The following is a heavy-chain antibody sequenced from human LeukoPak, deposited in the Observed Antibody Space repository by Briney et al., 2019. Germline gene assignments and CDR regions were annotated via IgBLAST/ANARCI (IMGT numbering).Heavy chain of an antibody. V-gene: IGHV3-43*01. Sequence: PGGSLRLSCAASGFTFDDYTMHWVRQAPGKGLEWVSLISWDGGSTYYADSVKGRFTISRDNSKNSLYLQMNSLRTEDTALYYCAKDKGPGITGTDYYYGMDVWGQGTTVTGSS. J-gene: IGHJ6*02. CDR1: GFTFDDYT. CDR3: AKDKGPGITGTDYYYGMDV. CDR2: ISWDGGST. D-gene: IGHD1-20*01.